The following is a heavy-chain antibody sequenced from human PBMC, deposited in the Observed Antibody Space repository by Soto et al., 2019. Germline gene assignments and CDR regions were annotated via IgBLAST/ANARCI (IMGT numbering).Heavy chain of an antibody. D-gene: IGHD1-1*01. Sequence: PXGSLRLPFAASGFTFSDYYMYWLRQAPGEGLEWVSYISSSGSTISYADSVRGRFTISRDNGKNSLYLQINSLRAEDTAVYYCARGVDERQRAANSDCWGPGILLTVFS. J-gene: IGHJ4*02. CDR1: GFTFSDYY. V-gene: IGHV3-11*01. CDR3: ARGVDERQRAANSDC. CDR2: ISSSGSTI.